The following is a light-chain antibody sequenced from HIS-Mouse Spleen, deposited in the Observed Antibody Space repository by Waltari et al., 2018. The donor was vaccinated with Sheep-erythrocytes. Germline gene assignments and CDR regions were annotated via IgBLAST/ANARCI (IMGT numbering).Light chain of an antibody. J-gene: IGLJ3*02. CDR2: QDS. CDR1: KLGHKY. CDR3: QAWDSSTAWV. Sequence: SYELTQPPSVSVSPGQTASITCSGDKLGHKYACWYRQKPGQSPVLVIYQDSKRPSGIPERFSGSNSGNTATLTISGTQAMDEADYYCQAWDSSTAWVFGGGTKLTVL. V-gene: IGLV3-1*01.